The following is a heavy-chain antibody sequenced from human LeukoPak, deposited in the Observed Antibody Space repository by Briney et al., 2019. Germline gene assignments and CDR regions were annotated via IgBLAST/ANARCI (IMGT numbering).Heavy chain of an antibody. V-gene: IGHV1-18*01. CDR1: GYTFSSYG. Sequence: ASVIVSCKTSGYTFSSYGISWVRQAPGQGLEWMGWISGYNGYTNYEQKFQGRVIMTTATPTGAAYMDLRSLRSDDTAVYFCARVGRYSSTWPPEGDDAFDIWGQGTMVTVSS. D-gene: IGHD6-13*01. CDR3: ARVGRYSSTWPPEGDDAFDI. J-gene: IGHJ3*02. CDR2: ISGYNGYT.